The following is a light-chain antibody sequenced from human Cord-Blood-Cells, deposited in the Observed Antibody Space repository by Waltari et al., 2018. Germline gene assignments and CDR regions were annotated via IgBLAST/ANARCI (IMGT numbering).Light chain of an antibody. CDR1: QSISSY. J-gene: IGKJ4*01. V-gene: IGKV1-39*01. CDR2: AAS. Sequence: DIQMTQSPSSLSASVGDRVTITCRASQSISSYLNWYQQKPGKAPKLLIYAASSLQSGVPSRFSSSGSGTDFTLTISSLQPEDCATCCCQQSYSTPLTVGGGTKVEIK. CDR3: QQSYSTPLT.